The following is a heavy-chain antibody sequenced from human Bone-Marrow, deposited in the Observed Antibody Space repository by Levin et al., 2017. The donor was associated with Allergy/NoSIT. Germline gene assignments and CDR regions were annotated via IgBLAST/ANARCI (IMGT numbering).Heavy chain of an antibody. Sequence: GGSLRLSCVASGFRFNEYGMHWVRQGPGKGLEWVAVISYDGTNEYYGDSAKGRFTISRDNSKNTLYLQMNSLRPEDTAMYYCTRFTGVYGDYGLDVWGQGTTVTVSS. D-gene: IGHD4-17*01. V-gene: IGHV3-30*03. CDR3: TRFTGVYGDYGLDV. CDR2: ISYDGTNE. J-gene: IGHJ6*02. CDR1: GFRFNEYG.